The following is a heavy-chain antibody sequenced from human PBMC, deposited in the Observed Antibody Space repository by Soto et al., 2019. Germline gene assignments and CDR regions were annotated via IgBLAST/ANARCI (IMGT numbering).Heavy chain of an antibody. CDR2: ISSSSSYI. D-gene: IGHD3-22*01. CDR1: GFTFSSYS. V-gene: IGHV3-21*01. J-gene: IGHJ4*02. CDR3: ASSGHYYDSSGYSPFDY. Sequence: RGSLRLSCAASGFTFSSYSMNWVRQAPGKGLEWVSSISSSSSYIYYADSVKGRFTISRDNAKNSLYLQMNSLRAEDTAVYYCASSGHYYDSSGYSPFDYWGQGTLVTVSS.